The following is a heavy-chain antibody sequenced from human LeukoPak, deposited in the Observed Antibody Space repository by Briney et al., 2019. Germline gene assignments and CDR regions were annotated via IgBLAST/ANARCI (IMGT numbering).Heavy chain of an antibody. D-gene: IGHD3-22*01. J-gene: IGHJ3*02. V-gene: IGHV3-21*01. CDR1: GFTFSSYD. CDR3: ARDNYDSSASI. Sequence: GGSLRLSCEASGFTFSSYDMSWVRQAPGKGLEWVSSISSSSSYIYYADSVKGRFTISRDNAKNSLYLQMNSLRAEDTAVYYCARDNYDSSASIWGQGTMVTVSS. CDR2: ISSSSSYI.